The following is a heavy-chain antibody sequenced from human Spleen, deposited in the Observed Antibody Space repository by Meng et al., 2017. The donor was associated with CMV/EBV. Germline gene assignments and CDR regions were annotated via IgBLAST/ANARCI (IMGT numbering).Heavy chain of an antibody. J-gene: IGHJ6*02. D-gene: IGHD6-13*01. CDR2: INPNSGGT. Sequence: ASVKVSCKASGYTFTSYYMHWVRQAPGQGLEWLGWINPNSGGTNYAQKFQGRVTMTGDTSITTAYLELSSLRSDDTAVYYCARGGLYSRSRAIMDVWGQGTTVTVSS. CDR3: ARGGLYSRSRAIMDV. V-gene: IGHV1-2*02. CDR1: GYTFTSYY.